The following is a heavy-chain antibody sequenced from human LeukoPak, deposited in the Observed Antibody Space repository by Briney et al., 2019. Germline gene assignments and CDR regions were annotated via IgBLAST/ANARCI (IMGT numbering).Heavy chain of an antibody. J-gene: IGHJ4*02. Sequence: GESLKISCKGSGYTFSSYWIGWVRQMPGKGLEWMGIIYDSDTRYSPSFQGQVTISADKSISTAYLQWSSLKASDTAMYYCARQYSGTYYRSFDYWGQGTLVTVSS. CDR3: ARQYSGTYYRSFDY. CDR1: GYTFSSYW. D-gene: IGHD3-10*01. CDR2: IYDSDT. V-gene: IGHV5-51*01.